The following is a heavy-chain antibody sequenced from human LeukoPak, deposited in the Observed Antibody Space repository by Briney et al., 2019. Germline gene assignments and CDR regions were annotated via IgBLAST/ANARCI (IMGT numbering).Heavy chain of an antibody. CDR2: IDPDTGDT. Sequence: ASVKVSCKPSGYTFIDHYLHWVRQAPGQGLESLGWIDPDTGDTNFPQKFQGRVTMTRDTSSSTAYMELNRLRSDDTAVYYCARAGHNSNSGGYDFWGLGTLVTVSS. CDR1: GYTFIDHY. V-gene: IGHV1-2*02. CDR3: ARAGHNSNSGGYDF. D-gene: IGHD3-22*01. J-gene: IGHJ4*02.